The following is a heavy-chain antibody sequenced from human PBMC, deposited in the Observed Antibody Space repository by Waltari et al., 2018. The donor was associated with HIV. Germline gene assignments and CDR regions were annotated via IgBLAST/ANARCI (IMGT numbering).Heavy chain of an antibody. Sequence: QVQVQESGPGLVKPSGTLSLTCAVSGGPITNNNWWTWVRQSPGKGLEWIGEIHHTGSTNYKPPLKNRVSILVDKSKNQFSLKLNSVTAADTAIYYCARAEETDGAFDIWGQGTMVTVSS. CDR3: ARAEETDGAFDI. J-gene: IGHJ3*02. CDR1: GGPITNNNW. V-gene: IGHV4-4*02. CDR2: IHHTGST.